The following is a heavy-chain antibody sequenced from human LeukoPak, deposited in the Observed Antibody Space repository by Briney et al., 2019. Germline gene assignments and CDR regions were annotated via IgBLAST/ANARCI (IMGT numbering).Heavy chain of an antibody. Sequence: SQTLSLTCTVSGGSISSGSYYWSWIRQPPGKGLEWIGYIYYSGSTNYNPSLKSRVTISVDTSKNQFSLKLSSVTAADTAVYYCARGRYGSGWYPGDFDYWGQGTLVTVSS. V-gene: IGHV4-61*01. CDR1: GGSISSGSYY. J-gene: IGHJ4*02. CDR2: IYYSGST. D-gene: IGHD6-19*01. CDR3: ARGRYGSGWYPGDFDY.